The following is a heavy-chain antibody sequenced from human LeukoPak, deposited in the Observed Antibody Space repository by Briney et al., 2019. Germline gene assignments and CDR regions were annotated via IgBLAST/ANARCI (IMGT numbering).Heavy chain of an antibody. CDR2: IYYSGST. Sequence: SSETLSLTCTVSGGSISSYYWSWIRQPPGKGLEWIGYIYYSGSTNYNPSLKSRVTISVDTSKNQFSLNLSSVTAADTAVYYCASGGYDYVWGSYRPLGNAFDIWGQGTMVTVSS. CDR1: GGSISSYY. D-gene: IGHD3-16*02. V-gene: IGHV4-59*08. J-gene: IGHJ3*02. CDR3: ASGGYDYVWGSYRPLGNAFDI.